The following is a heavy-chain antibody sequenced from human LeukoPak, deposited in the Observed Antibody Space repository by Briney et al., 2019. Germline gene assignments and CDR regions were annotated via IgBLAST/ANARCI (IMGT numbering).Heavy chain of an antibody. D-gene: IGHD5-12*01. CDR1: GFTFSSQW. CDR3: ARDFGGYDWGYYFDY. V-gene: IGHV3-30*02. Sequence: GGSLRLSCAASGFTFSSQWMSWVRQAPGKGLKWVAFIRYDGSNKYYADSVRGRFTISRDNSKNTLYLQMNSLRAEDTAVYYCARDFGGYDWGYYFDYWGQGTLVTVSS. CDR2: IRYDGSNK. J-gene: IGHJ4*02.